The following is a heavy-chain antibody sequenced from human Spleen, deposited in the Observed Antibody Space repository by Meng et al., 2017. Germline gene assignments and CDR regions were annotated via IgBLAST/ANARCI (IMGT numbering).Heavy chain of an antibody. D-gene: IGHD3-22*01. Sequence: QVQLQESGPGLVRPSETLSLTCTVSGGSGSSGSYYWSWIRQPPGKGLEWIGYIYYSGGTNYNPSLKSRVTISVDTSKNQFSLKLSSVTAADTAVYYCARGRYYYDSSGFDYWGQGTLVTVSS. V-gene: IGHV4-61*01. J-gene: IGHJ4*02. CDR2: IYYSGGT. CDR1: GGSGSSGSYY. CDR3: ARGRYYYDSSGFDY.